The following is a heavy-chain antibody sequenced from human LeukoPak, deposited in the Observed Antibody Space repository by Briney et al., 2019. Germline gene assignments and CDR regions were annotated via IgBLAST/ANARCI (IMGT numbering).Heavy chain of an antibody. Sequence: PGGSLRLSCAASGFTFSSYGMSWVRQAPGKGLEWVSAISGSGGSTSYADSVKGRFTISRDNSKNTLYLQMNSLRADDTAVYYCAKGGRYCSGGNFYSFDYWGQGTLVTVSS. J-gene: IGHJ4*02. CDR3: AKGGRYCSGGNFYSFDY. CDR2: ISGSGGST. V-gene: IGHV3-23*01. CDR1: GFTFSSYG. D-gene: IGHD2-15*01.